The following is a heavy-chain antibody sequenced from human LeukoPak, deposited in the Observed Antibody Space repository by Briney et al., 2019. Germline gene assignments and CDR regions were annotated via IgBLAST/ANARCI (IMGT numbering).Heavy chain of an antibody. CDR2: ISYDGSNK. CDR3: ARAYSSSWPAIEAFEI. Sequence: PGGSLKLSCAASGVTFSSYSMHWVRQAPGKGLEWVAIISYDGSNKDYADSVKGRFTISRDNSKNTLYLQMNSLRAEDTAVYYCARAYSSSWPAIEAFEIWGQGTMVTVSS. CDR1: GVTFSSYS. V-gene: IGHV3-30-3*01. D-gene: IGHD6-13*01. J-gene: IGHJ3*02.